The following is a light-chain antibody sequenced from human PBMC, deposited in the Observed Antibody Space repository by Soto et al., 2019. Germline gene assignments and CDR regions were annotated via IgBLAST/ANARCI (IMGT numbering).Light chain of an antibody. CDR2: DVS. CDR3: QQRSNGPAYA. CDR1: QSVSSH. Sequence: EVVLTQSPATLSLSPGERATISCRASQSVSSHLAWYQQKPGQAPRLLIYDVSNRATGIPGRFSGSGSGTDFTLTISSLEPEDFAVYFCQQRSNGPAYAFGQGTRLDIK. V-gene: IGKV3-11*01. J-gene: IGKJ2*01.